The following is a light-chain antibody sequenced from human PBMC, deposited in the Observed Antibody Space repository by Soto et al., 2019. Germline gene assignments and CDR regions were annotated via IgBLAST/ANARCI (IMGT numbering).Light chain of an antibody. V-gene: IGKV1-39*01. CDR1: QSISTY. J-gene: IGKJ4*01. CDR2: AAS. Sequence: DTQMTQSPSSLSASVGDRVTITCRASQSISTYLNWYQQKPGKAPKLLIYAASRLQSGVPSRFSGSGSGTDFTLTISRLQSEDFATYYCQQYYTFPLTFGGGTKVEIK. CDR3: QQYYTFPLT.